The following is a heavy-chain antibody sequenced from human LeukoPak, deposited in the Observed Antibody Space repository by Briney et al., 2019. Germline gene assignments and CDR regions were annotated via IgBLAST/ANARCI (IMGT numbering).Heavy chain of an antibody. Sequence: GGSLRLSCSASGFSFSNYGIHWVRQAPGKGLEWVAVISYDGSNKYYADSVKGRFTISRDNSKNTLYLQMNSLRAEDTAVYYCAKQTELLEGYYFDYWGQGTLVTVSS. CDR3: AKQTELLEGYYFDY. J-gene: IGHJ4*02. V-gene: IGHV3-30*18. CDR2: ISYDGSNK. CDR1: GFSFSNYG. D-gene: IGHD1-26*01.